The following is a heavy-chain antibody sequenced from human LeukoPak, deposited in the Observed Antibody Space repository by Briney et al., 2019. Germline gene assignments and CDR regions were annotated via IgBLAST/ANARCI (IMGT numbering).Heavy chain of an antibody. V-gene: IGHV3-9*01. CDR2: ISWNSGSI. CDR1: GLTFDDYA. CDR3: AKDPRAYYDILTGYYDY. D-gene: IGHD3-9*01. J-gene: IGHJ4*02. Sequence: GGSLRLSCAASGLTFDDYAMHWVRQAPGKGLEWVSGISWNSGSIGYADSVKGRFTISRDNAKNSLYLQMNSLRAEDTALYYCAKDPRAYYDILTGYYDYWGQGTLVTVSS.